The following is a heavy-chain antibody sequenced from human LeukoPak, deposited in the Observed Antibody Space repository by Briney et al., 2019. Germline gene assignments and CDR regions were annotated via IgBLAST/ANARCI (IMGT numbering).Heavy chain of an antibody. CDR1: GGSFSGYY. CDR3: ARDRRPGYYFDY. CDR2: INHSGST. D-gene: IGHD6-6*01. V-gene: IGHV4-34*01. Sequence: PSETLSLTCAVYGGSFSGYYWSWIRQPPGKGLEWIGEINHSGSTNYNPSLKSRVTISVDTSKNQFSLKLSSVTAADTAVYYCARDRRPGYYFDYWGQGTLVTVSS. J-gene: IGHJ4*02.